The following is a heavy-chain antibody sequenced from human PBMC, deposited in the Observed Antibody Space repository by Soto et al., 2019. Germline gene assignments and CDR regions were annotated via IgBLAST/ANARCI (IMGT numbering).Heavy chain of an antibody. Sequence: EVQLLDSGGGSVQPGGSLRLSCAASGFTFSSYVMRWVRQAPGKGLEWVSSISGSGGSTYYTDSVKGRFTISRDNSKNPMYLQMNSLRAEDTSVYFCARGYCSGDTCYHIDYWGQGTLVTVSS. J-gene: IGHJ4*02. CDR3: ARGYCSGDTCYHIDY. D-gene: IGHD2-15*01. CDR1: GFTFSSYV. CDR2: ISGSGGST. V-gene: IGHV3-23*01.